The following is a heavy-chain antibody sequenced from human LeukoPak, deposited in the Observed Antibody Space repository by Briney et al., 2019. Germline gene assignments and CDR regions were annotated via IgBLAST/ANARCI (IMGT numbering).Heavy chain of an antibody. D-gene: IGHD3-10*01. Sequence: GGSLRLSCAASGFTFSSYAMSWVRQAPGKGLEWVSAISGSGGSTYYADSVKGRFTISRDNSRNTLFLQMNSLRAEDTAVYYCARDGSYGSGSYHDYWGQGTLVTVSS. V-gene: IGHV3-23*01. CDR1: GFTFSSYA. J-gene: IGHJ4*02. CDR3: ARDGSYGSGSYHDY. CDR2: ISGSGGST.